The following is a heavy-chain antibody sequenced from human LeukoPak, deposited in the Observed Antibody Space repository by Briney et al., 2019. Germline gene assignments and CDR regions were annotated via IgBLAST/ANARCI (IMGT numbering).Heavy chain of an antibody. J-gene: IGHJ3*02. Sequence: ASVKVSCKASGYTFTSYDINWVRQATGQGLEWMGWMNPNSGNTGYAQKFQGRVTITRNTSISTAYMELSSLRSEDTAVYYCARMGYDYTAFDIWGQGTMVTVSS. CDR1: GYTFTSYD. V-gene: IGHV1-8*01. CDR2: MNPNSGNT. D-gene: IGHD3-16*01. CDR3: ARMGYDYTAFDI.